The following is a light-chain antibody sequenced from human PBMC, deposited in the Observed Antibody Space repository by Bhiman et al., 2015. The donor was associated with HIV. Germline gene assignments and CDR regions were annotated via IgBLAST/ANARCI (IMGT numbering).Light chain of an antibody. CDR1: SSDVGNSNL. CDR3: CSHAGTDHWL. J-gene: IGLJ3*02. Sequence: QSALTQAASVSGSPGQSITISCTGTSSDVGNSNLVSWYRQDPGKAPKLMIYEVSKRPSGVSNRFSGSRSGNTAYLTISGIQAEDEADYYCCSHAGTDHWLFGAGTRVTVL. CDR2: EVS. V-gene: IGLV2-23*02.